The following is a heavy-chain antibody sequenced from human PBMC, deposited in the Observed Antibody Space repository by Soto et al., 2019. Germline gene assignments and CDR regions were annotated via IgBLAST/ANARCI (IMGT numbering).Heavy chain of an antibody. J-gene: IGHJ4*02. V-gene: IGHV1-24*01. CDR1: GYTLTELS. D-gene: IGHD3-10*01. CDR3: ATDKYYGSGSQYGY. CDR2: FDPEDGET. Sequence: VASVKVSCKVSGYTLTELSMHWVRQAPGKGLEWMGGFDPEDGETIYAQKFQGRVTMAEDTSTDTAYMELSSLRSEDTAVYYCATDKYYGSGSQYGYWGQGTLVTVSS.